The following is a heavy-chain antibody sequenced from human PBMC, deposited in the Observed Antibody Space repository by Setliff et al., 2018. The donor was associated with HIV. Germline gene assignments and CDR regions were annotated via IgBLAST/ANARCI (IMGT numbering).Heavy chain of an antibody. Sequence: GGSLRLSCAASGFTFSSYSMNWVRQAPGKGLEWVSSISSGSSYIYYAESVKGRFTISRDNAKNSLFLQMNSLKTEDTAVYYCTAALQQQVVRWFNPWGQGTLVTSPQ. CDR2: ISSGSSYI. CDR3: TAALQQQVVRWFNP. CDR1: GFTFSSYS. D-gene: IGHD6-13*01. V-gene: IGHV3-21*03. J-gene: IGHJ5*02.